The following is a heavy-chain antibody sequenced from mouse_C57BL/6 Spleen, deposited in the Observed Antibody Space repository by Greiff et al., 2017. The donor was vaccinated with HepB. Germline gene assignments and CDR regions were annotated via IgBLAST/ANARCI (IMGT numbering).Heavy chain of an antibody. CDR2: ISYDGSN. CDR3: ARDVEIGFAY. V-gene: IGHV3-6*01. CDR1: GYSITSGYY. J-gene: IGHJ3*01. Sequence: EVHLVESGPGLVKPSQSLSLTCSVTGYSITSGYYWNWIRQFPGNKLEWMGYISYDGSNNYNPSLKNRISITRDTSKNQFFLKLNTVTTEDTATYYSARDVEIGFAYWGQGTLVTVSA.